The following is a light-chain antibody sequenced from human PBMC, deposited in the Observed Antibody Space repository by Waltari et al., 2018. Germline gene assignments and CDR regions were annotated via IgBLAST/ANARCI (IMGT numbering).Light chain of an antibody. CDR1: SRDVGGFKD. CDR3: SSYGGNNNIL. V-gene: IGLV2-8*01. Sequence: QSALTQPPSASGSPGQAVTISCTGTSRDVGGFKDVSWYQQHPGKAPKLIIFEVTKRPSGVPDRFSGSKSGNTASLTVSGLQSEDEADYYCSSYGGNNNILFGGGTKLSVL. J-gene: IGLJ2*01. CDR2: EVT.